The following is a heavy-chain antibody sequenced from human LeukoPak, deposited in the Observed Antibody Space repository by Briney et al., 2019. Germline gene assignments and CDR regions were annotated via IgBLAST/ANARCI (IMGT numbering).Heavy chain of an antibody. CDR2: INPNSGGT. Sequence: VASVKVSCKASGYTFTGYYMHWVRQAPGQGLEWMGWINPNSGGTNYAQKFQGRVTMTRDTSISTAYMELSRLRSDDTAVYYCASQISSGWYFYELYYFDYWGQGTLVTVSS. CDR1: GYTFTGYY. CDR3: ASQISSGWYFYELYYFDY. J-gene: IGHJ4*02. D-gene: IGHD6-19*01. V-gene: IGHV1-2*02.